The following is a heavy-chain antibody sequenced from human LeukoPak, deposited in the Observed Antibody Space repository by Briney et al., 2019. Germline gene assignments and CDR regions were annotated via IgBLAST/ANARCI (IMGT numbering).Heavy chain of an antibody. CDR3: ARHFGSGSYYKY. D-gene: IGHD3-10*01. V-gene: IGHV4-39*07. CDR2: INHSGST. J-gene: IGHJ4*02. Sequence: SETLSLTCTVSGGSISSGGHYWGWFRQPPGKGLEWIGEINHSGSTNYNPSLKSRVTISVDTSQNQFSLKLSSVTAADTAVYYCARHFGSGSYYKYWGQGTLVTASS. CDR1: GGSISSGGHY.